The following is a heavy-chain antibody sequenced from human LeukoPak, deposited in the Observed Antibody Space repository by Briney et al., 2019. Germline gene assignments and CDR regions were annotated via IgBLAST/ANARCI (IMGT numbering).Heavy chain of an antibody. J-gene: IGHJ5*02. CDR2: INHSGST. Sequence: SETLSLTCAVYGGSFSGYYWSWIRQPPGNGLEWIGEINHSGSTNYNPSLKSRVTISVDTSKNQFSLKLSSVTAADTAVYYCARYYDILTGLNWFDPWGQGTLVTVSS. CDR1: GGSFSGYY. V-gene: IGHV4-34*01. CDR3: ARYYDILTGLNWFDP. D-gene: IGHD3-9*01.